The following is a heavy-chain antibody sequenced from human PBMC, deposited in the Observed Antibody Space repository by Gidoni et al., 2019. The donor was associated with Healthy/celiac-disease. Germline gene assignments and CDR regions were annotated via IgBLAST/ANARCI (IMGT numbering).Heavy chain of an antibody. J-gene: IGHJ5*02. CDR2: ISYDGSNK. V-gene: IGHV3-30*18. CDR1: GFTFSSYG. CDR3: AKHTAMDP. Sequence: QVQLVESGGGVVQPGRSLRLSCAASGFTFSSYGMHGVRQAPGKGLEWVAVISYDGSNKYYADSVKGRFTISRDNSKNTLYLQMNSLRAEDTAVYYCAKHTAMDPWGQGTLVTVSS. D-gene: IGHD5-18*01.